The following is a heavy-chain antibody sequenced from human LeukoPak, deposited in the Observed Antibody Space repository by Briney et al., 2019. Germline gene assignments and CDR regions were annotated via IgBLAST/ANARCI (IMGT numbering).Heavy chain of an antibody. CDR1: GFTFSTFA. CDR2: TSNDESKK. D-gene: IGHD6-13*01. J-gene: IGHJ4*02. V-gene: IGHV3-30*18. CDR3: AKADSSSRPDY. Sequence: GGSLRLSCAASGFTFSTFAMHWVRQAPGKGLEWLAITSNDESKKYYADSVKGRFTISRDNSKNTLYLQMNSLRVEDTAVYYCAKADSSSRPDYWGQGTLVTVSS.